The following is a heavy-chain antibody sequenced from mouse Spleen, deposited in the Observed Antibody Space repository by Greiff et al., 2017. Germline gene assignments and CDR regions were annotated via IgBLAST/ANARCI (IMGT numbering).Heavy chain of an antibody. V-gene: IGHV1-82*01. CDR1: GYAFSSSW. CDR2: IYPGDGDT. J-gene: IGHJ2*01. D-gene: IGHD1-2*01. CDR3: ARERLRLPYFDY. Sequence: VQLQQSGPELVKPGASVKISCKASGYAFSSSWMNWVKQRPGKGLEWIGRIYPGDGDTNYNGKFKGKATLTADKSSSTAYMQLSSLTSEDSAVYFCARERLRLPYFDYWGQGTTLTVSS.